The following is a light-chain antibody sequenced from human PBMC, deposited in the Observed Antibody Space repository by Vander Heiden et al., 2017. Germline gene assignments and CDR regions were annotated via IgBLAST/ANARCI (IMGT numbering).Light chain of an antibody. CDR1: ERISNY. Sequence: IQLTQAPSSLSASLGDRGTITCRARERISNYFAWFQQKPGKAPNLLIYGASTLQTGVPSRFSGSGYGTDFTLTISSLQPEDFATYYCQQLDSYPRTFGAGTKVEIK. V-gene: IGKV1-9*01. J-gene: IGKJ4*01. CDR2: GAS. CDR3: QQLDSYPRT.